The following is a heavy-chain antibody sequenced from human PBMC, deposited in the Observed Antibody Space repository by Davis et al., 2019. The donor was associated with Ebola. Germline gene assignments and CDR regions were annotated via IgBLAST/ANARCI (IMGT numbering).Heavy chain of an antibody. CDR3: ARDVSLWFGESKGAFDI. V-gene: IGHV4-4*07. J-gene: IGHJ3*02. CDR1: GGSISSYY. CDR2: IYTSGST. D-gene: IGHD3-10*01. Sequence: PSETLSLTCTVSGGSISSYYWSWIRQPAGKGLEWIGRIYTSGSTNYNPSLKSRVTMSVDTSKNQFSLKLSSVTAADTAVYYGARDVSLWFGESKGAFDIWGQGTMVTVSS.